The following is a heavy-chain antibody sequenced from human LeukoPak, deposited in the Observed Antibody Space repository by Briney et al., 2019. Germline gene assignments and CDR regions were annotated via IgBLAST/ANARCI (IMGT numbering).Heavy chain of an antibody. CDR2: IYFSGGT. CDR1: GGSFSGYY. CDR3: ARQTGSGLFSLP. J-gene: IGHJ4*02. V-gene: IGHV4-34*01. Sequence: SETLSLTCAAYGGSFSGYYWSWIRQPPGKGLEWIGSIYFSGGTYYNASLKSRVTISVDTSKNQFSLKLSSVTAADTAVYYCARQTGSGLFSLPGGQGTLVTVSS. D-gene: IGHD3-10*01.